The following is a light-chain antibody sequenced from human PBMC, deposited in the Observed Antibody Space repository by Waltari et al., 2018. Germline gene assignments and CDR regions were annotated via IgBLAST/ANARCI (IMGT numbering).Light chain of an antibody. CDR1: QSISKY. CDR3: QNHERLPAT. CDR2: AAS. J-gene: IGKJ1*01. Sequence: VLTQSPGTLSLSPGETATLPCRASQSISKYLVWYQQRPGHAPRLLIYAASTRATCVPDRFSGSGYGTDFTLTISRLEPEDFAVYYCQNHERLPATFGQGTKVEIK. V-gene: IGKV3-20*01.